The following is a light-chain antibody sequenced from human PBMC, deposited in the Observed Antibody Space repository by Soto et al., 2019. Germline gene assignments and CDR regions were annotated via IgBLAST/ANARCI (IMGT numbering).Light chain of an antibody. CDR3: QQYNNWPPIT. V-gene: IGKV3-20*01. J-gene: IGKJ5*01. CDR2: GAS. Sequence: EIVFTQSPGTLSLSAGERATLSCRAIQSVISSYLAWYQQKPGQAPRLLIYGASGRATGIPDRFSGSVSGTEFTLTISSLQSEDFAVYYCQQYNNWPPITFGQGTRLEIK. CDR1: QSVISSY.